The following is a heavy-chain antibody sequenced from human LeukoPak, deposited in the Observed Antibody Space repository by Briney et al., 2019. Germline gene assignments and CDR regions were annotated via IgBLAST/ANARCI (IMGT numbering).Heavy chain of an antibody. CDR3: ARAWRFTYGRFDY. CDR1: GGSIGSVNNY. V-gene: IGHV4-61*02. Sequence: SQTLSLTCAVSGGSIGSVNNYWIWSRQPAGKGLEWIGRIYTSGSTNYNPSLKSRVTISIDTSKNQFSLKLTSVTAADTAVYYCARAWRFTYGRFDYWGRGTLVTVSS. CDR2: IYTSGST. J-gene: IGHJ4*02. D-gene: IGHD5-18*01.